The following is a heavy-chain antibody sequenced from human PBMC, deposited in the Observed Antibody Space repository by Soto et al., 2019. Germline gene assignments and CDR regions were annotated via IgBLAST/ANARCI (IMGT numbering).Heavy chain of an antibody. CDR2: ISYDGSNK. J-gene: IGHJ3*02. V-gene: IGHV3-30-3*01. D-gene: IGHD6-19*01. CDR3: ARTRVSSGWPGDDAFDI. CDR1: GFTFSSYA. Sequence: GGSLRLSCAASGFTFSSYAMHWVRQAPGKGLEWVAVISYDGSNKYYADSVKGRFTISRDNSKNTLYLQMNSLRAEDTAVYYCARTRVSSGWPGDDAFDIWGQGTMVTVSS.